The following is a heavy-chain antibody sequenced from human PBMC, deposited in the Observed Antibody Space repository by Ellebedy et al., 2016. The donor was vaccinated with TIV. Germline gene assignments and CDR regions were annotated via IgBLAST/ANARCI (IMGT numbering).Heavy chain of an antibody. J-gene: IGHJ4*02. V-gene: IGHV3-33*08. CDR2: IWYDGSKE. Sequence: PGGSLRLSCAASGFTFSSYSMNWVRQAPGKGLAWVAVIWYDGSKENYADSVKGRFTISRDSSKNTLYLQMNSLRVEDTAVYYCASRPNGDYHFLDYWGQGTLVTVSS. D-gene: IGHD4-17*01. CDR1: GFTFSSYS. CDR3: ASRPNGDYHFLDY.